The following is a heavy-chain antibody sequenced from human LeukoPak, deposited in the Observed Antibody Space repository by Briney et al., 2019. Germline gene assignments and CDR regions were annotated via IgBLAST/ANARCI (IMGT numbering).Heavy chain of an antibody. D-gene: IGHD3-3*01. V-gene: IGHV1-69*05. Sequence: GSSVKVSCKASGGTFSSYAISWVRQAPGQGLEWMGGIIPIFGTANYAQKFQGRVTITTDESTSTAYMELSSLRSEDTAVYYCAFWSGYYSQNWFEPWGQGTLVTVSS. J-gene: IGHJ5*02. CDR3: AFWSGYYSQNWFEP. CDR2: IIPIFGTA. CDR1: GGTFSSYA.